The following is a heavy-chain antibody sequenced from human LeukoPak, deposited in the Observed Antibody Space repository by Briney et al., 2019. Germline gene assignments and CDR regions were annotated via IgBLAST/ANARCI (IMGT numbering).Heavy chain of an antibody. J-gene: IGHJ4*02. V-gene: IGHV1-2*02. Sequence: ASVKVSCKASGYTFTDSYMHWVRQAPGQGLECLAWINLKSGDAKYAQKFQGRVSMARDTSISTAYMDLGSLRSDDTAVYYCAREGGHCGGDCYSFDSWGEGALVTVSS. CDR1: GYTFTDSY. CDR2: INLKSGDA. D-gene: IGHD2-21*02. CDR3: AREGGHCGGDCYSFDS.